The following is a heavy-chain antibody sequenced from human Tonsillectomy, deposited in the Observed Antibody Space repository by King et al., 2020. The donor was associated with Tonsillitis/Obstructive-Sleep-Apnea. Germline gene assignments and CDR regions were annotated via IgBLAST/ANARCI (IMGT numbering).Heavy chain of an antibody. V-gene: IGHV3-23*04. Sequence: VQLVESGGGLVQPGGSLRLSCVASGFTFSTLAMTWVRQAPGKGPEWVSGISGSNGGTYYADSDKGRFTISRDNYKNTLYLQMNSLRADDTALYYCAKDFAAVTGDPGSWGQGTLVTVSS. D-gene: IGHD6-19*01. CDR3: AKDFAAVTGDPGS. CDR2: ISGSNGGT. J-gene: IGHJ5*02. CDR1: GFTFSTLA.